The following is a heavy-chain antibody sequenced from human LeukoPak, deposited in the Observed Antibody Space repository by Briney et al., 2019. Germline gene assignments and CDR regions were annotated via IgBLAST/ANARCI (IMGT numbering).Heavy chain of an antibody. D-gene: IGHD3-9*01. V-gene: IGHV1-69*01. CDR1: GGTFSSYA. J-gene: IGHJ3*02. CDR2: ITPIFGTA. CDR3: ARSRYFDWLRDFDI. Sequence: SVKVSCKASGGTFSSYAISWVRQAPGQGLEWMGGITPIFGTANYAQKFQGRVTITADESTSTAYMELSSLRSEDTAVYYCARSRYFDWLRDFDIWGQGTMVTVSS.